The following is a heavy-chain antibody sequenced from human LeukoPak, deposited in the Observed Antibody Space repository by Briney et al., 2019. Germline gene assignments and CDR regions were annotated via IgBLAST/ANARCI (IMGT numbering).Heavy chain of an antibody. D-gene: IGHD2-15*01. Sequence: GGSLRLSCAASGFTFSSYWMSWVRPAPGKGLEWVANIKQDGSEKYYVDSVKGRFTISRDNAKNSLYLKMNSLRAEDTAVYYCARGGYCSGGSCYFRYYFDYWGQGTLVTVSS. CDR1: GFTFSSYW. V-gene: IGHV3-7*01. CDR3: ARGGYCSGGSCYFRYYFDY. J-gene: IGHJ4*02. CDR2: IKQDGSEK.